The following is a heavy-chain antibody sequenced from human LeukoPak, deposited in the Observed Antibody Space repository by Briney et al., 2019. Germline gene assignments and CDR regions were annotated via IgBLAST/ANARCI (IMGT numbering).Heavy chain of an antibody. J-gene: IGHJ4*02. CDR1: GFTFSAYN. V-gene: IGHV3-69-1*01. Sequence: GGSLRLSCAASGFTFSAYNMNWVRRTPGKGLEWVSSISSSSYMHSADSVKGRFTISRDNAKNSLYLQMNNLKAEDTAVYYCARGDLESTVTTFGYWGQGTLVTVSS. CDR2: ISSSSYM. D-gene: IGHD4-17*01. CDR3: ARGDLESTVTTFGY.